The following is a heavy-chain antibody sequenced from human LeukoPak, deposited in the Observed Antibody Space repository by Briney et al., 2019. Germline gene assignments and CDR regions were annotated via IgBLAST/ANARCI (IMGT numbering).Heavy chain of an antibody. V-gene: IGHV3-23*01. J-gene: IGHJ5*02. CDR3: AKEYGDYELGWFDP. CDR2: ISGSGGST. Sequence: EGSLRLSCAGSGFIVSDSYTSWVRQGPGKGLEWVSAISGSGGSTYYADSVKGRFTISRDNSKNTLYLQMNSLRAEDTAVYYCAKEYGDYELGWFDPWGQGTLVTVSS. D-gene: IGHD4-17*01. CDR1: GFIVSDSY.